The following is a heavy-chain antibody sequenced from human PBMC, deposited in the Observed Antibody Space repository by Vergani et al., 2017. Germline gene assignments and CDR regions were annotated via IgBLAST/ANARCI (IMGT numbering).Heavy chain of an antibody. CDR1: GYSFTSYW. Sequence: EVQLVQSGAEVKTPGESLKISCKASGYSFTSYWIGWVRQMPGKGLEWMGIIYPGDSDTRYSPSFQGQVTISADTSISAAFLHWSSLKASDTAMYYCARQKDGRSWFDPWGQGTLVTVSS. V-gene: IGHV5-51*01. CDR3: ARQKDGRSWFDP. D-gene: IGHD2-15*01. J-gene: IGHJ5*02. CDR2: IYPGDSDT.